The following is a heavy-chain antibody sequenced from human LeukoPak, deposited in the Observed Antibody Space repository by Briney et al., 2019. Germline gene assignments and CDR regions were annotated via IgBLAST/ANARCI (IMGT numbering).Heavy chain of an antibody. V-gene: IGHV4-59*01. CDR3: ARVGVGATMDV. D-gene: IGHD3-16*01. J-gene: IGHJ6*02. Sequence: SETLSLTCTVSGGSISGYYWSWIRQPPGKGLEWIGYVYYSGSTNYSPSLMSRVTISVDTSKNQFSLKLSSVTAADTAVYYCARVGVGATMDVWGQGTTVTVSS. CDR2: VYYSGST. CDR1: GGSISGYY.